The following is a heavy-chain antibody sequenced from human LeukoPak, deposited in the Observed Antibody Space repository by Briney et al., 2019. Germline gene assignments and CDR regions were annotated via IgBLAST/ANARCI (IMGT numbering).Heavy chain of an antibody. J-gene: IGHJ5*02. D-gene: IGHD1-26*01. CDR1: GGAIRSYY. Sequence: SETLSLTCTVSGGAIRSYYWSWIRQPPGKGLEWIGYIYYSGTTNYNPSLKSRVTISVDPSKNQFSLKLTSVTAADTAVYCCAGSPPYSGSYQPSWFDPWGQGTLVTVSS. V-gene: IGHV4-59*08. CDR2: IYYSGTT. CDR3: AGSPPYSGSYQPSWFDP.